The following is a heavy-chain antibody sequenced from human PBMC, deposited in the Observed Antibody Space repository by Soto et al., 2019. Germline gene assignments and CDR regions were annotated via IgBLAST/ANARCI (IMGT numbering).Heavy chain of an antibody. D-gene: IGHD3-22*01. V-gene: IGHV4-34*01. Sequence: PSETLSLTCAVYGGSFSGYYWSWIRQPPGKGLEWIGEINHSGSTNYNPSLKSRVTISVDTSKNRFSLKLSSVTAADTAVYYRARRAGYYYDSSGPEDYWGQGTLVTVSS. CDR3: ARRAGYYYDSSGPEDY. J-gene: IGHJ4*02. CDR1: GGSFSGYY. CDR2: INHSGST.